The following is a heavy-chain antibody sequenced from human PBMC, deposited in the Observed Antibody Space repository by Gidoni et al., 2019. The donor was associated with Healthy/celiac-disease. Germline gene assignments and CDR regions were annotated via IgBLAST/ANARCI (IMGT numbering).Heavy chain of an antibody. CDR1: GFNVSSDG. D-gene: IGHD3-10*01. J-gene: IGHJ6*03. Sequence: QVQLGESGGGVVQTGRSLRLSCAASGFNVSSDGMHWVRQAPGKGLEWVAVIWYDGSNTYYADSVKGRFTISRDNSQNTLYLQMHSLRAEDTAVYYCARDPMVRGSYYYYYMDVWGKGTTVTVSS. V-gene: IGHV3-33*01. CDR3: ARDPMVRGSYYYYYMDV. CDR2: IWYDGSNT.